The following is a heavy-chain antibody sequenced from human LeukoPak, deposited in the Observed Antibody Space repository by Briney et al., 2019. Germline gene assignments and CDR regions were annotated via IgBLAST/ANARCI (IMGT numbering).Heavy chain of an antibody. Sequence: GGSLRLSCAASGFTFSSYAMSWVRQAPGKGLEWVSAISGSGDNTFYADSVKGRFTMSRDNSKNMLYLQMNSLRAEDTAVYYCAKTVSGSHSYEGGDYWGQGTLVTVSS. CDR3: AKTVSGSHSYEGGDY. J-gene: IGHJ4*02. D-gene: IGHD3-16*02. V-gene: IGHV3-23*01. CDR2: ISGSGDNT. CDR1: GFTFSSYA.